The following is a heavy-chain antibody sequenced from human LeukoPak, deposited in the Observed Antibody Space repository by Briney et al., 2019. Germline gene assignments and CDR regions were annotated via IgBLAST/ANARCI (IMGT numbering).Heavy chain of an antibody. CDR3: ARGVLSVAGYYFDY. J-gene: IGHJ4*02. CDR1: GGSISSYY. V-gene: IGHV4-59*01. Sequence: SETLSLTCTVSGGSISSYYWSWIRQPPGKGLEWIGYIYYSGSTNYNPSLKSRVTISVDTSKNQFSLKLGSVTAADTAVYYCARGVLSVAGYYFDYWGQGTLVTVSS. CDR2: IYYSGST. D-gene: IGHD6-19*01.